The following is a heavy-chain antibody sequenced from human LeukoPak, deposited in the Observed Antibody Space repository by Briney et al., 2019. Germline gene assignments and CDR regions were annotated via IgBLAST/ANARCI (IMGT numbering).Heavy chain of an antibody. V-gene: IGHV3-23*01. D-gene: IGHD3-22*01. CDR3: AKDFDRSGYYSYGMDV. J-gene: IGHJ6*02. Sequence: GGSLRLSCAASGFTFSSYAMTWVRQAPGKGLEWVSAISGSGGSTFYADSVEGRFTISRDNSKNTLYLQMNSLRVEDTAVYYCAKDFDRSGYYSYGMDVWGQGTTVTVSS. CDR1: GFTFSSYA. CDR2: ISGSGGST.